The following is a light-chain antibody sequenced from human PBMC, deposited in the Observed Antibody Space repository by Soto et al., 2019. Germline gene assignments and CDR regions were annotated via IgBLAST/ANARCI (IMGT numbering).Light chain of an antibody. CDR3: SSYAGSNTPYV. CDR1: SSDVGGYNY. J-gene: IGLJ1*01. CDR2: EVI. Sequence: QSVLTQPPSASGSPGQSVTISRTGTSSDVGGYNYVSWYQQHPGKAPKLLIYEVIKRPSGVPDRFSASRSGNTASLTVSGLQAEDEADYYCSSYAGSNTPYVFGTGTKVT. V-gene: IGLV2-8*01.